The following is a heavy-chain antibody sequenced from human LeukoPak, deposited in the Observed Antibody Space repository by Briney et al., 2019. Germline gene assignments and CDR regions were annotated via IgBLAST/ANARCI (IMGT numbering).Heavy chain of an antibody. V-gene: IGHV5-51*01. CDR1: GYTFTNYW. CDR3: ARRDGSYFDY. D-gene: IGHD5-24*01. CDR2: IYPGDSET. J-gene: IGHJ4*02. Sequence: GESLKISCKGSGYTFTNYWIDWVRQMPGKGLEWMGIIYPGDSETRYSPSFQGQVTISADKSISTAYLQWSSLKASDTATYYCARRDGSYFDYWGQGTLVTVSS.